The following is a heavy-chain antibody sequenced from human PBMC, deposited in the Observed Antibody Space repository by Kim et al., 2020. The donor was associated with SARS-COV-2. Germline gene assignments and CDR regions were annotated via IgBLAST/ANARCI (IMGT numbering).Heavy chain of an antibody. J-gene: IGHJ4*02. CDR2: T. CDR3: AKGLYGDYEGY. V-gene: IGHV3-23*01. D-gene: IGHD4-17*01. Sequence: TYYADAVKGRFTISRDNSKNTLYLQMNSLRAEDTGVYYCAKGLYGDYEGYWGQGTLVTVSS.